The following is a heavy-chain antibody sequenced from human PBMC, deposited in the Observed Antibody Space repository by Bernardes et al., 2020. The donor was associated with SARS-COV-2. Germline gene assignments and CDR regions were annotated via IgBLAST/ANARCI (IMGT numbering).Heavy chain of an antibody. CDR2: ISGSGGGGST. V-gene: IGHV3-23*01. J-gene: IGHJ4*02. CDR3: AKLPGPRSGDYYDDY. D-gene: IGHD2-15*01. Sequence: GGSLRLSCAASGFNFNIFAMSWVRQAPGKGLEWVSTISGSGGGGSTYYADSVKGRFTVSRDNSKNMLFLQMNSLRAEDTAIYYCAKLPGPRSGDYYDDYWGQGALVTVSS. CDR1: GFNFNIFA.